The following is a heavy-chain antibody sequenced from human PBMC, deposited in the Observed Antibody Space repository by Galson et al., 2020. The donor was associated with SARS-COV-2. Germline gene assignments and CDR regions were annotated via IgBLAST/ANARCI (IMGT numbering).Heavy chain of an antibody. V-gene: IGHV4-34*01. J-gene: IGHJ3*01. Sequence: SQTLSLTCAVYGGTFSGYCWTWIRQSPGKGLEWLGEINYSRTTNYNPSLKSRVTISIDTSKNQFSLKVTSVTAADTAVYYCARAPDVDVLTGYYADGFDSWGQGTMVTVSP. CDR2: INYSRTT. CDR3: ARAPDVDVLTGYYADGFDS. CDR1: GGTFSGYC. D-gene: IGHD3-9*01.